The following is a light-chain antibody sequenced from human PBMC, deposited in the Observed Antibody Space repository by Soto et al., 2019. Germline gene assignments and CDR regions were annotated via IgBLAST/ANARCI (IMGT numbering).Light chain of an antibody. V-gene: IGLV1-44*01. Sequence: QSVLTQPPSASATPGQRVTISCSGSNSNIGTNTVNWYQQLPRTAPRLLIYTNNQRPSGVPQRFSGSKTGTSASLAIGGLQSEDGADYYCAAWDDSLGAYVFGTGTKVTVL. J-gene: IGLJ1*01. CDR2: TNN. CDR3: AAWDDSLGAYV. CDR1: NSNIGTNT.